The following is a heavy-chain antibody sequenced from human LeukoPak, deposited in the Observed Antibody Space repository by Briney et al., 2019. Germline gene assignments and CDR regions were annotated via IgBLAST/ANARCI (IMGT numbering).Heavy chain of an antibody. CDR2: IRGDNGNT. CDR1: GYTFSNYG. D-gene: IGHD3-9*01. V-gene: IGHV1-18*01. Sequence: ASVKVSCKASGYTFSNYGISWVRQAPGQGLEWVGWIRGDNGNTNYAQKFQGRVTMTTETSTSTAYMERGSLGSDETAVYYCARVDLLTGYYFFDYWGQGTLVTASS. J-gene: IGHJ4*02. CDR3: ARVDLLTGYYFFDY.